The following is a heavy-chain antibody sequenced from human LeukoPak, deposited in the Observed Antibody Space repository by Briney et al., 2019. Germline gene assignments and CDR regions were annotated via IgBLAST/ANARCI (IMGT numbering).Heavy chain of an antibody. J-gene: IGHJ4*02. Sequence: PGRSLRLSCAASGFTFSSYGMHWVRQAPGKGLEWVAVISYDGSNKYNAGSVKGRFTISRDNSKTTLYLQMNSLRAEDTAVYYCANGGILTGYYGPFDYWGQGTLVTVSS. V-gene: IGHV3-30*18. D-gene: IGHD3-9*01. CDR3: ANGGILTGYYGPFDY. CDR2: ISYDGSNK. CDR1: GFTFSSYG.